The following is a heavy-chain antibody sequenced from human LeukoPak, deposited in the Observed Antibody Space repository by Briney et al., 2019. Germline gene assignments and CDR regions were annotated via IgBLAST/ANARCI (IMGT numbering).Heavy chain of an antibody. Sequence: GKSLTLSCAASGFTFSNYGIHWVRQAPGKGLEWVAIIWYDGSNKYYADSVKGRFTISRDNSKNTLYLQMNSLKTEDTAVYYCTTQADYWGQGTLVTVSS. V-gene: IGHV3-33*01. J-gene: IGHJ4*02. CDR1: GFTFSNYG. CDR3: TTQADY. CDR2: IWYDGSNK. D-gene: IGHD1-14*01.